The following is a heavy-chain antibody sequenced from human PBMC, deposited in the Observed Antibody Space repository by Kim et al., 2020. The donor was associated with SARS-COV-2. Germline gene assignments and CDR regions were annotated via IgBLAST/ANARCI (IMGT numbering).Heavy chain of an antibody. CDR3: ATGREMVRGVGWYYNWFDP. CDR2: IYPGDSDT. D-gene: IGHD3-10*01. CDR1: GYSFTSYW. V-gene: IGHV5-51*01. J-gene: IGHJ5*02. Sequence: GESLKISCKGSGYSFTSYWIGWVRQMPGKGLEWMGIIYPGDSDTRYSPSFQGQVTISADKSISTAYLQWSSLKASDTAMYYCATGREMVRGVGWYYNWFDPWGQGTLVTVSS.